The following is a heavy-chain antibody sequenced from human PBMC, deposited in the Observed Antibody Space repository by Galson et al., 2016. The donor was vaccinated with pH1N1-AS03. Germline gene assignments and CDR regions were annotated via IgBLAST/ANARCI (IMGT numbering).Heavy chain of an antibody. CDR2: TYYTSKWYN. CDR3: AREDYNSEFHTTIDL. V-gene: IGHV6-1*01. Sequence: CAISGDSVSSNNGAWNWIRQSPSRGLEWLGRTYYTSKWYNDYALSVKSRISIKADTSKNQFSLRLSSVTAADTAVYYCAREDYNSEFHTTIDLWGRGTLVTVSS. CDR1: GDSVSSNNGA. D-gene: IGHD3-10*01. J-gene: IGHJ5*02.